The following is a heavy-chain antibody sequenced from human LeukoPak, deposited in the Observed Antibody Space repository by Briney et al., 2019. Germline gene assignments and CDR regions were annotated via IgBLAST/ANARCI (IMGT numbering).Heavy chain of an antibody. V-gene: IGHV4-30-4*01. CDR2: IYYSGST. D-gene: IGHD3-22*01. Sequence: SETLSLTCTVSGGSISSGDYYWSWIRQPPGKGLEWIGYIYYSGSTYYNPSLKSRVTISVDTSKNQFSLKLSSVTAADTAVYYCASWSDYYDSSGNYWGQGTLVTVSS. J-gene: IGHJ4*02. CDR1: GGSISSGDYY. CDR3: ASWSDYYDSSGNY.